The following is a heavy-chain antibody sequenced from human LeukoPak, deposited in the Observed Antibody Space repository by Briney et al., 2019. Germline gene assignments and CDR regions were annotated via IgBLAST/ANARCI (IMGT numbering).Heavy chain of an antibody. CDR2: IRYDGSNK. D-gene: IGHD1-14*01. CDR1: GFTFSSYG. V-gene: IGHV3-30*02. CDR3: AKGDRVTNIFDY. Sequence: GGSLRLFCAASGFTFSSYGMHWVRQAPGKGLEWVAFIRYDGSNKYYADSVKGRFTISRDNSKNTLYLQMNSLRAEDTAVYYCAKGDRVTNIFDYWGQGTLVTVSS. J-gene: IGHJ4*02.